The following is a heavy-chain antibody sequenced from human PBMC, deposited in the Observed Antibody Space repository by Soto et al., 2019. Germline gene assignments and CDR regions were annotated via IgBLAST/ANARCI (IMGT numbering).Heavy chain of an antibody. D-gene: IGHD1-1*01. V-gene: IGHV1-2*02. CDR2: XXPXXGXT. CDR3: AREPATAKPEGVDF. Sequence: ASVKVSCKASGYTFSDYYIHWVRQAPGQGLEWXGWXXPXXGXTXXXPXXXGGVTMTRDTSITTAYMELSRLRSGDTAVYYCAREPATAKPEGVDFWGQGTLVTVSS. CDR1: GYTFSDYY. J-gene: IGHJ4*02.